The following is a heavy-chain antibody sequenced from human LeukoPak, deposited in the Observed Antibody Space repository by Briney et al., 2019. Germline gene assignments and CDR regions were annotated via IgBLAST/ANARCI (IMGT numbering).Heavy chain of an antibody. D-gene: IGHD3-3*01. J-gene: IGHJ5*02. CDR2: IYYSGST. CDR3: ARDFQGDDFWSGYPRGSNWFDP. Sequence: PSETLSLTCTVSGGSISSYYWSWIQQPPGKGLEWIGYIYYSGSTNYNPSLKSRVTISVDTSKNQFSLKLSSVTAADTAVYYCARDFQGDDFWSGYPRGSNWFDPRGQGTLVTVSS. V-gene: IGHV4-59*01. CDR1: GGSISSYY.